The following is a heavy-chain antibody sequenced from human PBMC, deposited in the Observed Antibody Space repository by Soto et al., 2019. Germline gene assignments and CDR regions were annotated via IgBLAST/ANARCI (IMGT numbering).Heavy chain of an antibody. J-gene: IGHJ4*02. V-gene: IGHV3-53*01. CDR2: IDSGGST. CDR1: GFTVSSNY. D-gene: IGHD3-10*01. Sequence: EVHLGESGGGLIQPGGSLRLSCAASGFTVSSNYMSWVRQAPEKGLEWVSIIDSGGSTYYAGSVKGRFTISRDTSKNTVYLQMNSLRAEDTAVYYCAREGSIGGLGYWGQGTLVTVSS. CDR3: AREGSIGGLGY.